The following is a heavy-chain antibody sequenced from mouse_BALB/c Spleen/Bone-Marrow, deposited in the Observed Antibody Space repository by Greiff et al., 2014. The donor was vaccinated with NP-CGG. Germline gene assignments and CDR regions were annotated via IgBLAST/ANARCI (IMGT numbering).Heavy chain of an antibody. D-gene: IGHD1-1*01. V-gene: IGHV1-69*02. Sequence: QVQLKQSGAELVRPGASVKLSCKASGYTFTSYWINWGKQRPGQGLEWIGKIYPSDSYTNYNQKFKDKATLTVDKSSSTAYMQLSSPTSEDSAVYYCTRSYGSSYEYYFDYWGQGTTLTVSS. CDR2: IYPSDSYT. CDR3: TRSYGSSYEYYFDY. CDR1: GYTFTSYW. J-gene: IGHJ2*01.